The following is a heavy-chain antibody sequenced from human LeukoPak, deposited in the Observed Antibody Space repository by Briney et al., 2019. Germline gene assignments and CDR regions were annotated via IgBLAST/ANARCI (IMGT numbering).Heavy chain of an antibody. CDR1: GFTFSRYT. CDR2: ISSSGTAM. CDR3: ARVSYSPSPTPFDY. Sequence: PGGSLRLSCAASGFTFSRYTMFWVRQAPGMGLEWVSYISSSGTAMDYADSVKGRFTISRDNAKNSLYLQMNSLRAEDTGVYYCARVSYSPSPTPFDYWGQGTRVTVSS. J-gene: IGHJ4*02. D-gene: IGHD2-15*01. V-gene: IGHV3-48*01.